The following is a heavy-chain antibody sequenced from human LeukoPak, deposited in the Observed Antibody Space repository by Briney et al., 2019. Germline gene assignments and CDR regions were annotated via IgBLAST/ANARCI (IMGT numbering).Heavy chain of an antibody. CDR1: GYTFTGYY. V-gene: IGHV1-2*02. CDR3: ARGHSPYSGSYGL. Sequence: ASVTVSCKSSGYTFTGYYMHSVRQAPGQGLEWMGWINPNSGGTNYAQKFQGRVTMTRDTSISTAYMELSRLRSDDTAVYYCARGHSPYSGSYGLWGQGTLVTVSS. D-gene: IGHD1-26*01. CDR2: INPNSGGT. J-gene: IGHJ4*02.